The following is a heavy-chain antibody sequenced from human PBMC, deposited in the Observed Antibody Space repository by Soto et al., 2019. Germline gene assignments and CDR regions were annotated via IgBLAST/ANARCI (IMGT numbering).Heavy chain of an antibody. J-gene: IGHJ5*02. Sequence: GGSLRLSCAASGFTFSSYAMSWVRQAPGKGLEWVSAISGSGGSTYYADSVKGRFTISRDNSKNTLYLQMNSLRAEDTAVYYCAKDRHSSSWYYWFDPWGQGTLVTVSS. D-gene: IGHD6-13*01. V-gene: IGHV3-23*01. CDR2: ISGSGGST. CDR3: AKDRHSSSWYYWFDP. CDR1: GFTFSSYA.